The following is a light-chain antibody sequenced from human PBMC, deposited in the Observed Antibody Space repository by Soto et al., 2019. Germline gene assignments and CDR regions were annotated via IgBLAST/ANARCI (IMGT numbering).Light chain of an antibody. CDR3: QQYGTSPQT. V-gene: IGKV3-20*01. Sequence: EIVLTQSPGTLSFSPGGKATPSCRASQSVSSTCLAWYQQKPGQAPRLLIYGASSRATAIPDRFSGSGSGTDFTLTISRLEPEDFAVYYCQQYGTSPQTFDQGTKVDI. J-gene: IGKJ1*01. CDR2: GAS. CDR1: QSVSSTC.